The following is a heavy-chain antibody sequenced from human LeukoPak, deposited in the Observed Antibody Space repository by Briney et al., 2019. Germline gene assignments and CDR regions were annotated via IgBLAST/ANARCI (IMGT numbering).Heavy chain of an antibody. CDR1: GFTFSSYG. D-gene: IGHD4-17*01. V-gene: IGHV3-30*18. CDR3: AKEDGDFFLPFDY. CDR2: ISYDGSNK. Sequence: PGGSLRLSCTASGFTFSSYGMHWVRQAPGKGLEWVAVISYDGSNKYYADSVKGRFTISGDNSKNTLYVQMNSLRAEDTAVYYCAKEDGDFFLPFDYWGQGTLVTVSS. J-gene: IGHJ4*02.